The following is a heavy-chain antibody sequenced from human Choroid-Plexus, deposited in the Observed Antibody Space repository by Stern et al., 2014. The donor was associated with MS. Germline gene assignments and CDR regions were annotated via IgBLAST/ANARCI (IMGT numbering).Heavy chain of an antibody. Sequence: QVQLVESGGGVVQPGRPLRLSCVASGFTFGSCAMHWVRQAPGKGLEWGASVTYDGSNKYYADSVKGRFTVSRDNSQNTLYMQMSSLRPEDTAVYYCAKDRQYLTYFFDHWGQGSLVTVSS. V-gene: IGHV3-30*18. CDR1: GFTFGSCA. CDR3: AKDRQYLTYFFDH. CDR2: VTYDGSNK. J-gene: IGHJ5*02. D-gene: IGHD2/OR15-2a*01.